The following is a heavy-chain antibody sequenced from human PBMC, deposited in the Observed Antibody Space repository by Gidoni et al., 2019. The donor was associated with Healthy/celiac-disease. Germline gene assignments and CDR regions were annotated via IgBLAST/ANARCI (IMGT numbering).Heavy chain of an antibody. CDR3: TRLGFWYFDL. CDR1: GFPFSGSA. CDR2: IRSKANSYAT. V-gene: IGHV3-73*02. Sequence: EVQLVESGGGLVQPGGSLKLSCAASGFPFSGSAMHWVRQASGKGLEWVGRIRSKANSYATAYAASVKGRFTISRDDSKNTAYLQMNSLKTEDTAVYYCTRLGFWYFDLWGRGTLVTVSS. J-gene: IGHJ2*01.